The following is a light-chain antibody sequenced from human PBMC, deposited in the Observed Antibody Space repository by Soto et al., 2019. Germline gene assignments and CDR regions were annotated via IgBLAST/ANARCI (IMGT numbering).Light chain of an antibody. CDR2: GAS. J-gene: IGKJ4*01. V-gene: IGKV3-20*01. Sequence: IVSTQSPGTLSLSPGARATLSCRASQSFTSNYLAWYQQKPGRGPRLLIYGASYRATGIPDRFSGSGSGTDFTLTISRLEPEDFAVYFCQQYDTSPLTFGGGTKVDIK. CDR3: QQYDTSPLT. CDR1: QSFTSNY.